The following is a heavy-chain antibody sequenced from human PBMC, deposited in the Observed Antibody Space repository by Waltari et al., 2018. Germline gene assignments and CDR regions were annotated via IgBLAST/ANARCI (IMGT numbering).Heavy chain of an antibody. CDR1: GGSFSGYY. CDR3: ARRRGRWGTNWFDP. D-gene: IGHD3-10*01. V-gene: IGHV4-34*01. CDR2: INHSGST. Sequence: QVQLQQWGAGLLKPSETLSLTFAVYGGSFSGYYWSWIRQPPGKGLEWIGEINHSGSTNYNPYLKSRVTISVDTSKNQFSLKLSSVTAADTAVYYCARRRGRWGTNWFDPWGQGTLVTVSS. J-gene: IGHJ5*02.